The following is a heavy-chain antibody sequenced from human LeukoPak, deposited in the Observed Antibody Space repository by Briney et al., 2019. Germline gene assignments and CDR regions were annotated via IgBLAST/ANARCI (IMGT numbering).Heavy chain of an antibody. CDR3: AKVRFCSGWLQAYYFDY. Sequence: PGGSLRLSCAASGFTFSSYAMSWVRQAPGKGLEWVSAISGSGGSTYYADSVKGRFTISRDNSKNTLYMQMNSLRAEDTAVYYCAKVRFCSGWLQAYYFDYWCQGTLITVSS. CDR2: ISGSGGST. V-gene: IGHV3-23*01. D-gene: IGHD6-19*01. J-gene: IGHJ4*02. CDR1: GFTFSSYA.